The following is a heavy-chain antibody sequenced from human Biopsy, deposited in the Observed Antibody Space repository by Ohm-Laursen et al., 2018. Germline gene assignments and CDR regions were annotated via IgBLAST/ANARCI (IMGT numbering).Heavy chain of an antibody. J-gene: IGHJ4*02. CDR1: GGFFTGHY. V-gene: IGHV4-59*11. CDR3: ARGSNDFGGLYFPR. Sequence: TLSLTCSVSGGFFTGHYWSWIRQPPGKGLEWIGHISYTGYTSYNASLKSRVTISVDTSRSHFSLRLSSLTAADTAVYYCARGSNDFGGLYFPRWGQGTLLTVSS. CDR2: ISYTGYT. D-gene: IGHD4-23*01.